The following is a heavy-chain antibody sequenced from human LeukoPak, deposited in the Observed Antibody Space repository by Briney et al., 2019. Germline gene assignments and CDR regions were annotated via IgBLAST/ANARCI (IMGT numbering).Heavy chain of an antibody. V-gene: IGHV5-51*01. Sequence: GESLKISCKGSGYSFATHWIGWVRQMPGKGLEWMAIIYPGDSDTRYSPSFQGQVTISADKSLSTAYLQWTSLKASDTAMYYCARRDSSGWFMFDYWGQGTLVTVSS. CDR3: ARRDSSGWFMFDY. CDR1: GYSFATHW. CDR2: IYPGDSDT. D-gene: IGHD6-19*01. J-gene: IGHJ4*02.